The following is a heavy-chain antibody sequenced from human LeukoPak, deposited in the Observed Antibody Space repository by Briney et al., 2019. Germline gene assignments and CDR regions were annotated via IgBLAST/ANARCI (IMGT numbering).Heavy chain of an antibody. J-gene: IGHJ4*02. CDR2: MNPNSGNT. V-gene: IGHV1-8*01. Sequence: VASVKVSCKASGYTFTSYDINWVRQATGQGLERMGWMNPNSGNTGYAQKFQGRVTMTRNTSISTAYMELSSLRSEDTAVYYCARELRAPDSSGYDFDFDYWGQGTLVTVSS. CDR1: GYTFTSYD. D-gene: IGHD5-12*01. CDR3: ARELRAPDSSGYDFDFDY.